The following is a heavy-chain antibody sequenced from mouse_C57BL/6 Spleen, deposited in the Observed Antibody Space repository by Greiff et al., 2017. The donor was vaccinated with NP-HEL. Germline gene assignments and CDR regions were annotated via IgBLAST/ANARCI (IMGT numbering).Heavy chain of an antibody. CDR3: ARALYYGSSRGLFDY. V-gene: IGHV1-64*01. CDR1: GYTFTSYW. J-gene: IGHJ2*01. D-gene: IGHD1-1*01. CDR2: IHPNSGST. Sequence: QVQLQQPGAELVKPGASVKLSCKASGYTFTSYWMHWVKQRPGQGLEWIGMIHPNSGSTNYNEKFKSKATLTVDKSSSTAYMQLSSLTSEDSAVYYCARALYYGSSRGLFDYWGQGTTLTVSS.